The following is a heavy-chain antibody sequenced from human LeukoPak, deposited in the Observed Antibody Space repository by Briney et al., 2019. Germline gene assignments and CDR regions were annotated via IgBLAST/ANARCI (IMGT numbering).Heavy chain of an antibody. J-gene: IGHJ4*02. V-gene: IGHV3-48*04. CDR2: ISSSSSTI. Sequence: GGSLRLSCAASGFTFSSYSMNWVRQAPGKGLEWASYISSSSSTIYYADSVKGRFTISRDNAKNSLYLQMNSLRAEDTAVYYCARESNDYGDSDYWGQGTLVTVSS. D-gene: IGHD4-17*01. CDR3: ARESNDYGDSDY. CDR1: GFTFSSYS.